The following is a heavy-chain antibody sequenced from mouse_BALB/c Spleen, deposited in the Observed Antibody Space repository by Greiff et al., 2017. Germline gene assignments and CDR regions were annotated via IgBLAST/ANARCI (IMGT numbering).Heavy chain of an antibody. Sequence: EVQGVESGGGLVQPKGSLKLSCAASGFTFNTYAMNWVRQAPGKGLEWVARIRSKSNNYATYYADSVKDRFTISRDDSQSMLYLQMNNLKTEDTAMYYCVNRGFAYWGQGTLVTVSA. V-gene: IGHV10-1*02. CDR1: GFTFNTYA. J-gene: IGHJ3*01. CDR3: VNRGFAY. D-gene: IGHD2-14*01. CDR2: IRSKSNNYAT.